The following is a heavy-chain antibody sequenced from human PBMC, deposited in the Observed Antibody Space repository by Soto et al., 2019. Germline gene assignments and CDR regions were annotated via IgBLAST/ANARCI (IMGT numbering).Heavy chain of an antibody. CDR3: ARPLDSSGYFY. CDR2: MCYSGST. V-gene: IGHV4-39*02. Sequence: PSETRSLTCTVSGDSISSSSYYWGGIRQPPGKGLEWIGRMCYSGSTYYNPSLKSRFTISVDTSENHFSLKLSSVTAADTAVYYGARPLDSSGYFYWRQGTLVTASS. CDR1: GDSISSSSYY. J-gene: IGHJ4*02. D-gene: IGHD3-22*01.